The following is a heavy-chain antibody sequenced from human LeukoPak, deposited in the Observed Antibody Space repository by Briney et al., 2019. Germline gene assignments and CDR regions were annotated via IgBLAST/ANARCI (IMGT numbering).Heavy chain of an antibody. D-gene: IGHD2-2*01. J-gene: IGHJ4*02. V-gene: IGHV3-74*01. CDR1: GFTFSSYW. CDR2: INSDGSST. Sequence: GGSLRLSCAASGFTFSSYWMHWVRQAPGKGLVWVSRINSDGSSTSYADSVKGRFTISRDNAKNTLYLQMNSLRAEDTAVYYCARVGYCSSTSCFPFDYWGQGTLATVSS. CDR3: ARVGYCSSTSCFPFDY.